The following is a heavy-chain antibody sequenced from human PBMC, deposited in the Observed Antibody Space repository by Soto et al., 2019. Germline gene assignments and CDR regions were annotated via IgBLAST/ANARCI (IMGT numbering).Heavy chain of an antibody. CDR3: ARYPWATPFGYFKS. J-gene: IGHJ4*02. Sequence: QGQLQESGPGLVKPSQTLSLTCTVSAGSITSGGYYWSWIRQHPGKGLEWIGTIYYSGSTYYTPSLKRRVTISVDTSKNQFSLKLSSVTAAYTAVYYCARYPWATPFGYFKSCGQGTLVNVSS. CDR1: AGSITSGGYY. V-gene: IGHV4-31*03. CDR2: IYYSGST. D-gene: IGHD3-10*01.